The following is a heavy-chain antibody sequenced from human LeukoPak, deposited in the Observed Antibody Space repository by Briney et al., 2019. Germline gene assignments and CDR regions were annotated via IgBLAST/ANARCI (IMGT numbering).Heavy chain of an antibody. J-gene: IGHJ4*02. V-gene: IGHV3-21*01. CDR3: ARWTYCGGDCYSPYYFDY. CDR1: GFTFSSYS. CDR2: ISSSSYI. D-gene: IGHD2-21*02. Sequence: GGSLRLSCAASGFTFSSYSMNWVRQAPGKGLECVSSISSSSYIYYADSVKGRFTISRDNAKNSLYLQMNSLRAEDTAVYYCARWTYCGGDCYSPYYFDYWGQGTLVTVSS.